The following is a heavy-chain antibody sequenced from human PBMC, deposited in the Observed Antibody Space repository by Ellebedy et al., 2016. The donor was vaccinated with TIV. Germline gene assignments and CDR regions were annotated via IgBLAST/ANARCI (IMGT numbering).Heavy chain of an antibody. V-gene: IGHV2-5*02. CDR1: GFSLSTSGMG. CDR3: ALTRGGVGISTVWFGP. Sequence: SGPTLVKPTQTLTLTCTFSGFSLSTSGMGVGWVRQPPGKALEWLALIYWDDDKRYSPSLKGRRTITKGPSRNQVVLTLTNMDPVDAATYYCALTRGGVGISTVWFGPWGRGTLVTVSS. D-gene: IGHD2-8*02. CDR2: IYWDDDK. J-gene: IGHJ5*02.